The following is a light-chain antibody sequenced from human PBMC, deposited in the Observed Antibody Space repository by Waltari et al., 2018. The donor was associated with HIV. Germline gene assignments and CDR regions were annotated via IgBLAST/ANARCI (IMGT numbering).Light chain of an antibody. CDR3: SSYTSSSVV. Sequence: QSALTQPASVSGSPGQSITISCTGTSSDVGGYNYVSWYQQHPGKAPKLMIYDVSNRPSGGSNRFSGSKSGNTASLTISGRQAEDEADYYCSSYTSSSVVFGGGTKLTVL. CDR2: DVS. V-gene: IGLV2-14*03. J-gene: IGLJ2*01. CDR1: SSDVGGYNY.